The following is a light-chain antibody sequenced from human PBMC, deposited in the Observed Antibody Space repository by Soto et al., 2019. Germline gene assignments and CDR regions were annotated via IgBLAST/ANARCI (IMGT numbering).Light chain of an antibody. CDR3: QQYYSYPPS. Sequence: AIRMTQSPSSLSASTGDRVTITCRASQGISSYLAWYQQKPGKAPKLLIYAASTLQSGVPSRFSGSGSGTDFTLTISCLQSEDFATYYCQQYYSYPPSFGGATKVEIK. CDR1: QGISSY. CDR2: AAS. V-gene: IGKV1-8*01. J-gene: IGKJ4*01.